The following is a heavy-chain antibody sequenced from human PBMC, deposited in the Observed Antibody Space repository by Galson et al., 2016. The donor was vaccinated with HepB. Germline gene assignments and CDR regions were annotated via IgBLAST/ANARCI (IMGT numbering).Heavy chain of an antibody. V-gene: IGHV3-23*01. CDR3: AKRVAPIGAPSSFDH. Sequence: SLRLSCAASGFILNNYAMYWVRQAPGEGLEWVSAIDGGGEGTYYADSVKGRFSISRDNSKNTLYLHMNGLRPEDTAVYFCAKRVAPIGAPSSFDHWGQGTLGTDSS. CDR1: GFILNNYA. J-gene: IGHJ4*02. CDR2: IDGGGEGT. D-gene: IGHD2-15*01.